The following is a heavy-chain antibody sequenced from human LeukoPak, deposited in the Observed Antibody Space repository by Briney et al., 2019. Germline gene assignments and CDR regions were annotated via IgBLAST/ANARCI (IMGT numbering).Heavy chain of an antibody. V-gene: IGHV4-59*01. CDR3: ARGFASGKYSRYDP. CDR2: VYHTGST. J-gene: IGHJ5*02. Sequence: SETLSLTCAVSGASTSSYYGSWIRQPPGKELEWIGYVYHTGSTNYNPSLKSRVTISVDTSKNEFSLKMTSVTAADTAVYYCARGFASGKYSRYDPRGQGTLVTVSS. CDR1: GASTSSYY. D-gene: IGHD6-19*01.